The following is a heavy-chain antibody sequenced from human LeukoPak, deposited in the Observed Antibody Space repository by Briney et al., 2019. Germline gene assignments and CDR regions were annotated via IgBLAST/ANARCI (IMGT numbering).Heavy chain of an antibody. D-gene: IGHD1-14*01. CDR2: ISSSSSYI. J-gene: IGHJ4*02. CDR3: ARGHQPRKWSEILYPSYFFDY. V-gene: IGHV3-21*01. Sequence: PGGSLRLSCAASGFTFSSYSMNWVRQAPGKGLEWVSSISSSSSYIYYADSVKGRFTISRDNAKNSLYLQMNSLRAEDTAVYYCARGHQPRKWSEILYPSYFFDYWGQGTLVTVSS. CDR1: GFTFSSYS.